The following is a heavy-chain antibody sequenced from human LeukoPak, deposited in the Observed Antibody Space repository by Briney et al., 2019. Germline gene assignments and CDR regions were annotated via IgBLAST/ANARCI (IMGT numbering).Heavy chain of an antibody. Sequence: GGTLSLSCAASGFTFSSYRINWVRPPPPKGLERVSPISSSSSYIYYADSVKGRFTIARDNAKNSLYLQMNSLRAEDTAVYYCASRTYYYDSSGSALDYWGQGTLVTVSS. CDR1: GFTFSSYR. J-gene: IGHJ4*02. CDR2: ISSSSSYI. D-gene: IGHD3-22*01. V-gene: IGHV3-21*01. CDR3: ASRTYYYDSSGSALDY.